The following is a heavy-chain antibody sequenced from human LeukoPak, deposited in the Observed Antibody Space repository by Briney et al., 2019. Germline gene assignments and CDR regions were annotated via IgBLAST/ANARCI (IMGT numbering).Heavy chain of an antibody. D-gene: IGHD1-26*01. V-gene: IGHV1-18*04. CDR2: ISAYNGNT. Sequence: ASVKVSCKASGYTFTSYYMHWVRQAPGQGLEWMGWISAYNGNTNYAQKLQGRVTMTTDTSTSTAYMELRSLRSDDTAVYYCARAGDPGELLDPDAFDIWGQGTMVTVSS. J-gene: IGHJ3*02. CDR1: GYTFTSYY. CDR3: ARAGDPGELLDPDAFDI.